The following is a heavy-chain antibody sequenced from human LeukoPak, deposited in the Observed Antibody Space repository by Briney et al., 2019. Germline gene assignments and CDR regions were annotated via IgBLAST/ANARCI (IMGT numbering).Heavy chain of an antibody. CDR1: GFTFSSYA. CDR3: TADTPGGTYPTDY. Sequence: GGSLRLSCAASGFTFSSYAMSWVRQAPGKGLEWVSTISGSGGSTDYADSVKGRFTISRDNSKNTLYLQMNSLKTEDTAMYYCTADTPGGTYPTDYWGQGTLVTVSS. J-gene: IGHJ4*02. CDR2: ISGSGGST. V-gene: IGHV3-23*01. D-gene: IGHD1-26*01.